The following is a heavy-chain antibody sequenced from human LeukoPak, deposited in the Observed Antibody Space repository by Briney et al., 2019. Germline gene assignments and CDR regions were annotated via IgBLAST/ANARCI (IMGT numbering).Heavy chain of an antibody. V-gene: IGHV4-31*03. CDR2: IYYSGST. CDR3: ARDRKPQLAMTYYYYGMDV. Sequence: SQTLSLTCTVSGGSISSGGYYWSWIRQHPGKGLEWIGYIYYSGSTYYNPSLKSRVTISVDTSKNQFSLKLSSVTAADTAVYYCARDRKPQLAMTYYYYGMDVWGKGTTVTVSS. D-gene: IGHD6-13*01. J-gene: IGHJ6*04. CDR1: GGSISSGGYY.